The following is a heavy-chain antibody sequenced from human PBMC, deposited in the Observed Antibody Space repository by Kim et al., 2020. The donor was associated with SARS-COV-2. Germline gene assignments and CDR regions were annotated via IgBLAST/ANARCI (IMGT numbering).Heavy chain of an antibody. J-gene: IGHJ4*02. CDR2: IYYSGST. CDR3: AIHTPVFDY. Sequence: SETLSLTCTVSGGSISSYYWSWIRQPPGKGLEWIGYIYYSGSTNYNPSLRSRVTISVDTSKNQFSLKLSSVTAADTAVYYCAIHTPVFDYWGQGTLVTVSS. CDR1: GGSISSYY. V-gene: IGHV4-59*13.